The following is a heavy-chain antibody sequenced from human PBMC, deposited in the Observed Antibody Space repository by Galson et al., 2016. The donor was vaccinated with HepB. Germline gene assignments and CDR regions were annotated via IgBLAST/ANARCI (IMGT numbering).Heavy chain of an antibody. Sequence: SLRLSCAASGFAFDRRALSWVRQAPGKRLEWVSVIRSAGDITSYADSVKGRFTISRDNSKNTLYLQMDSLRAEDTAIYYCALPNWVTTIAVGWFDSWGQGTLVSVSS. CDR2: IRSAGDIT. CDR3: ALPNWVTTIAVGWFDS. J-gene: IGHJ5*01. V-gene: IGHV3-23*01. D-gene: IGHD6-19*01. CDR1: GFAFDRRA.